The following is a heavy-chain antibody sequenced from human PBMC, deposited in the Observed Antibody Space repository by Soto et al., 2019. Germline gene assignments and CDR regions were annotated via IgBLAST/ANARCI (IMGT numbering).Heavy chain of an antibody. Sequence: QVQLVESGGGWVQPGRSLRLSCEATGFSFTTYGMHWVRQAPGKGLEWVAVIGYDGNNKYYADSVEGRFTISRDNSKNTVYLQMKSLRGDDTAVYYCARGGVTGIVGICGSPVDIWGRVTVVTVSS. CDR1: GFSFTTYG. CDR3: ARGGVTGIVGICGSPVDI. CDR2: IGYDGNNK. V-gene: IGHV3-33*01. J-gene: IGHJ3*02. D-gene: IGHD1-1*01.